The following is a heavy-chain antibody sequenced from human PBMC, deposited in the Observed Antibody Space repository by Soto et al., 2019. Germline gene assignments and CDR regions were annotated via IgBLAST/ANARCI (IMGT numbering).Heavy chain of an antibody. D-gene: IGHD5-12*01. CDR2: VRSKTDGGTI. Sequence: EVQLVESGGGLVKPGGSLRLSCAASGFTFSHAWLTWVRQAPGKGLEWVGRVRSKTDGGTIDSAAPVKDRFTISRDESKNTLYRQMNSLKTEDTAVYYCIGAYSGSSMRFDYWGQGTLGTVAS. CDR3: IGAYSGSSMRFDY. V-gene: IGHV3-15*01. J-gene: IGHJ4*02. CDR1: GFTFSHAW.